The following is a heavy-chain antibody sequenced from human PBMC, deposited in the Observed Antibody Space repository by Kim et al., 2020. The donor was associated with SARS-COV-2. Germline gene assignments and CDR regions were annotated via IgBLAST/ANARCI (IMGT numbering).Heavy chain of an antibody. CDR3: ARANYDILTGQTLDY. Sequence: GGSLRLSCAASGFTFSSYSMNWVRQAPGKGLEWVSSISSSSSYIYYADSVKGRFTISRDNAKNSLYLQMNSLRAEDTAVYYCARANYDILTGQTLDYWGQGTLVTVSS. D-gene: IGHD3-9*01. J-gene: IGHJ4*02. V-gene: IGHV3-21*01. CDR2: ISSSSSYI. CDR1: GFTFSSYS.